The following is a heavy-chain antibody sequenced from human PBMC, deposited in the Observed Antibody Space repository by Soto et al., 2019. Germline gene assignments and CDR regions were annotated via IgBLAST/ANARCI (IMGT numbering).Heavy chain of an antibody. CDR3: AKYRRTDAEGYTLDF. CDR2: IYTSGST. CDR1: GGSISSYY. Sequence: SETQSLTCTVSGGSISSYYWSWIRQPAGKGLEWIGRIYTSGSTKYNPSLESRVAMSADTSKNQFSLKVTSVTAADTAVYYCAKYRRTDAEGYTLDFWGQGTLVTVSS. J-gene: IGHJ4*02. V-gene: IGHV4-4*07. D-gene: IGHD2-15*01.